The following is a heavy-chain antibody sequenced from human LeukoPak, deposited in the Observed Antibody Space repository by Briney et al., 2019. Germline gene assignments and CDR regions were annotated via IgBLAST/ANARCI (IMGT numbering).Heavy chain of an antibody. CDR1: GFTFSSYG. J-gene: IGHJ6*03. V-gene: IGHV3-30*02. CDR2: IRYDGSNK. D-gene: IGHD3-10*01. Sequence: GGSLRLSCAASGFTFSSYGMHWVRQAPGKGLEWVAFIRYDGSNKYYADSVKGRFTISRDNSKNTLYLQMNSLRAEDTAVYYCASGSGSYRTPYYYMDVWGTGTTVTVSS. CDR3: ASGSGSYRTPYYYMDV.